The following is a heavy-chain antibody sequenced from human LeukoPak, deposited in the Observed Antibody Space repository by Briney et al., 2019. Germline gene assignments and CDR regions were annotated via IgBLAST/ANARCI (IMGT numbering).Heavy chain of an antibody. CDR3: ASECSSSSSSRSDP. CDR1: GFTFSDFY. J-gene: IGHJ5*02. V-gene: IGHV3-11*01. Sequence: PGGSLRLSCAASGFTFSDFYMSWIRQAPGKGLEWVSYISSSGSTIYYADSVKGRFTISRDTAKDSLYLQINSLRAEDTAVYYCASECSSSSSSRSDPWGQETLVSVST. CDR2: ISSSGSTI. D-gene: IGHD6-6*01.